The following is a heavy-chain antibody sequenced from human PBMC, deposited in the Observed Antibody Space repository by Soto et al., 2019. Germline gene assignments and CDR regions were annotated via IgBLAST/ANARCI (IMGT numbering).Heavy chain of an antibody. CDR2: VYYSGST. V-gene: IGHV4-39*01. Sequence: SETLSLTCTVSGGSISSSSYYWGWIRQPPGKGLEWIGSVYYSGSTYYNPSLKSRVTISVDTSKNQFSLKLSSVTAADTAVYYCARDKWELLTLYFDYWGQGNLVTVS. CDR3: ARDKWELLTLYFDY. J-gene: IGHJ4*02. D-gene: IGHD1-26*01. CDR1: GGSISSSSYY.